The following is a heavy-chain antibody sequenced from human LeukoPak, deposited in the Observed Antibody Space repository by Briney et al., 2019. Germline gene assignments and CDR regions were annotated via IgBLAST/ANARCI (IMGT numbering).Heavy chain of an antibody. CDR2: IDGDGSST. D-gene: IGHD1-26*01. CDR1: GFTFSSYW. Sequence: GGSLRLSCAASGFTFSSYWMHWVRQAPGKGLVWVSRIDGDGSSTNYADSVKGRFTISRDNARNTLYLQMNSLRAEDTAVYYCARSIVGACFDCWGQGTLVTVSS. J-gene: IGHJ4*02. CDR3: ARSIVGACFDC. V-gene: IGHV3-74*01.